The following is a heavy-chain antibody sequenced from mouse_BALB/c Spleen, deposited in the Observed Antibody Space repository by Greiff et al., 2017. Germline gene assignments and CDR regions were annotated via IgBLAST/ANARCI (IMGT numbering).Heavy chain of an antibody. CDR1: GFTFSSYG. CDR3: ARHPLYYDYDGPFAY. V-gene: IGHV5-6*01. J-gene: IGHJ3*01. Sequence: EVQLQQSGGDLVKPGGSLKLSCAASGFTFSSYGMSWVRQTPDKRLEWVATISSGGSYTYYPDSVKGRFTISRDNAKNTLYLQMSSLKSEDTAMYYCARHPLYYDYDGPFAYWGQGTLVTVSA. D-gene: IGHD2-4*01. CDR2: ISSGGSYT.